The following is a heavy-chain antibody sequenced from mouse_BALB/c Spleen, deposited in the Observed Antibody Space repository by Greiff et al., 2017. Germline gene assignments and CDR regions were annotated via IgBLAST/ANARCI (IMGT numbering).Heavy chain of an antibody. Sequence: EVQLVESGPSLVKPSQTLSLTCSVTGDSITSGYWNWIRKFPGNKLEYMGYISYSGSTYYNPSLKSRISITRDTSKNQYYLQLNSVTTEDTATYYCARYRDYGSSYDYFDYWGQGTTLTVSS. J-gene: IGHJ2*01. D-gene: IGHD1-1*01. V-gene: IGHV3-8*02. CDR3: ARYRDYGSSYDYFDY. CDR1: GDSITSGY. CDR2: ISYSGST.